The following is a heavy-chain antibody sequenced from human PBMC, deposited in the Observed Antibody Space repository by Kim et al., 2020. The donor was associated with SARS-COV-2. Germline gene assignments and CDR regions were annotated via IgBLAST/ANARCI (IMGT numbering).Heavy chain of an antibody. CDR2: ISGSGGST. CDR1: GFTFSSYA. D-gene: IGHD6-13*01. J-gene: IGHJ4*02. Sequence: GGSLRLSCAASGFTFSSYAMSWVRQAPGKGLEWVSAISGSGGSTYYADSVKGRFTISRDNSKNTLYLQMNSLRAEDTAVYYCANTGEDSSLNDYFDYWGQGTLVTVSS. V-gene: IGHV3-23*01. CDR3: ANTGEDSSLNDYFDY.